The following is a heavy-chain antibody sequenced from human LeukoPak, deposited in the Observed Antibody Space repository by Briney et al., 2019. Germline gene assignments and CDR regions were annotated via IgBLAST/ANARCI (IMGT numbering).Heavy chain of an antibody. Sequence: GASVKVSCKASGYTFTTYDINWVRQATGQGLEWMGWMNPNSGNTGYAQKFQGRVTMTRNTSISTAFMELSGLRSEDTAVYFCARRNTAMVAGLDYWGQGSLVTASS. D-gene: IGHD5-18*01. CDR3: ARRNTAMVAGLDY. J-gene: IGHJ4*02. CDR1: GYTFTTYD. CDR2: MNPNSGNT. V-gene: IGHV1-8*01.